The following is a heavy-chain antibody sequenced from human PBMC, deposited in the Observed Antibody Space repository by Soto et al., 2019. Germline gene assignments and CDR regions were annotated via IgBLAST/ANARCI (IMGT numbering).Heavy chain of an antibody. CDR3: ASRYLY. CDR1: GDSISNGDYY. CDR2: IDSSGST. J-gene: IGHJ4*02. V-gene: IGHV4-30-4*01. Sequence: LSRTCTVSGDSISNGDYYWSWIRQPPGRGLEWIGYIDSSGSTYYNPSLKSRLTMSVDMPKNQFSLRLTSVTAADTAVYYCASRYLYWGQGLLVTVSS. D-gene: IGHD3-16*02.